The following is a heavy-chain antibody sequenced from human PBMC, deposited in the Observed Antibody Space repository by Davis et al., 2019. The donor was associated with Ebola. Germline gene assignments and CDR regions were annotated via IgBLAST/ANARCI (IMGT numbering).Heavy chain of an antibody. CDR1: GFSLSTIGVG. Sequence: SGPTLVKPTQTLTLTCTFSGFSLSTIGVGVGWIRQPPGKALEWLALIYWDDDKRYSPSLKSRLTITKDTSKNQVVLAMTNMDPVDTATYYCARMRDGYNYFDYWGQGTLVTVSS. D-gene: IGHD5-24*01. J-gene: IGHJ4*02. CDR2: IYWDDDK. CDR3: ARMRDGYNYFDY. V-gene: IGHV2-5*02.